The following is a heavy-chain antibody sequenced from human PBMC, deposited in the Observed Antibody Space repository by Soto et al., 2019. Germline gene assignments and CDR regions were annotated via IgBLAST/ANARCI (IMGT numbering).Heavy chain of an antibody. D-gene: IGHD2-2*01. CDR1: GYSFTSYW. V-gene: IGHV5-51*01. CDR2: IYPGDSDT. CDR3: ARAVPAAMRYYYYGMDV. Sequence: GESLKISCKGSGYSFTSYWIGWVRQMPGKGLEWMGIIYPGDSDTRYSPSFQGQVTFSADKSISTAYLQWSSLKASDTAFFYCARAVPAAMRYYYYGMDVWGQGTTVTVSS. J-gene: IGHJ6*02.